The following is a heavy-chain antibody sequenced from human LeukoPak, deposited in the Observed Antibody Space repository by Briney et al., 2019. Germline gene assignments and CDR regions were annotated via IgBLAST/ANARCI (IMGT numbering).Heavy chain of an antibody. CDR2: ISAYNGNT. V-gene: IGHV1-18*01. CDR3: ARTGRGYCSSTSCYMAFDI. J-gene: IGHJ3*02. D-gene: IGHD2-2*02. CDR1: GYTFTSYG. Sequence: ASVKVSCKASGYTFTSYGISWVRQAPGQGLEWMGWISAYNGNTNYAQKLQGRVTMTTDTSTSTAYMELRSLRSDDTAVYYCARTGRGYCSSTSCYMAFDIWGQGTMVTVS.